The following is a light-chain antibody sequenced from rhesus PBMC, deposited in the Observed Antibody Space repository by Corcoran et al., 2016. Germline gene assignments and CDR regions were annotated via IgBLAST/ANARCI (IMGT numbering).Light chain of an antibody. J-gene: IGLJ1*01. CDR3: CSYTTSSTFI. V-gene: IGLV2S7*01. CDR1: SSDVGGYNY. CDR2: GVS. Sequence: QAAPPQPPSVSGSPGPSVTISCTGPSSDVGGYNYVSWYQQHPGKAPKLMIYGVSKRPSGVSDRFSGSKSGNTASLTISGLQAEDEADYYCCSYTTSSTFIFGAGTRLTVL.